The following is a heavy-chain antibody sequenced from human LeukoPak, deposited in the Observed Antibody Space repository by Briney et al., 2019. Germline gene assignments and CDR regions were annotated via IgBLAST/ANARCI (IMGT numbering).Heavy chain of an antibody. V-gene: IGHV4-39*02. CDR1: GGSISSSSYY. J-gene: IGHJ5*02. CDR3: ARDRPYIVVVPAVPGFDP. CDR2: IYYSGST. D-gene: IGHD2-2*01. Sequence: SETLSLTCTVSGGSISSSSYYWGWIRQPPGKGLEWIGSIYYSGSTYYNPSLKGRVTISVDPSKNQFSLKLSSVTAADTAVYYCARDRPYIVVVPAVPGFDPWGQGTLVTVSS.